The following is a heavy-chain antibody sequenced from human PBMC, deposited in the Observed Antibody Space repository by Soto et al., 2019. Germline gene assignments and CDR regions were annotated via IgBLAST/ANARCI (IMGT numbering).Heavy chain of an antibody. CDR1: GFTFSSYA. Sequence: GGSLRLSCAASGFTFSSYAMSWVRQAPGKGLEWVSAISGSGGNTYYADSVKGRFTISRDNSRNTLYLQMNSLRADDTAVYYGAKVPRYCSGGSCYGGYFDYWGQGTLVTVSS. CDR2: ISGSGGNT. CDR3: AKVPRYCSGGSCYGGYFDY. J-gene: IGHJ4*02. D-gene: IGHD2-15*01. V-gene: IGHV3-23*01.